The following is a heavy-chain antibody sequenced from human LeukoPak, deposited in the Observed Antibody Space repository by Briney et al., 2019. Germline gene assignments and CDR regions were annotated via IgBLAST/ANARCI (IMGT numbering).Heavy chain of an antibody. J-gene: IGHJ4*02. CDR2: ISYDGSNK. Sequence: GRSLRLSCAASGFTFSSYAMHWVRQAPGKGLEWVAVISYDGSNKYYADSVKGRFTISRDNSKNTLYLQMNSLRAEDTAVYYCARARLVVVVAALDYWGQGTLVTVSS. D-gene: IGHD2-15*01. CDR1: GFTFSSYA. V-gene: IGHV3-30-3*01. CDR3: ARARLVVVVAALDY.